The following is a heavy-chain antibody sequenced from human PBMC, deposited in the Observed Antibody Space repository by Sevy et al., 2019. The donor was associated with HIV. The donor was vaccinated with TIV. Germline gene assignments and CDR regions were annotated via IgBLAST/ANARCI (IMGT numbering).Heavy chain of an antibody. CDR1: GFTFGDYA. D-gene: IGHD3-10*01. V-gene: IGHV3-49*03. CDR2: IRSKAYGGTT. Sequence: GGSLGLSCTASGFTFGDYAMSWFRQAPGKGLEWVGFIRSKAYGGTTEYAASVKGRFTISRDDSKSIAYLQMNSLKTEDTAVYYCTSTRRRITMVRGVIELDYWGQGTLVTVSS. CDR3: TSTRRRITMVRGVIELDY. J-gene: IGHJ4*02.